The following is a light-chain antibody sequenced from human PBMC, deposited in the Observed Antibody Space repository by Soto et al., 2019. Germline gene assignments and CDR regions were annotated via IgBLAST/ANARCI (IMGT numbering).Light chain of an antibody. CDR2: EGT. J-gene: IGLJ2*01. CDR1: SSDVGTF. CDR3: CSYTSNTVV. Sequence: QSALTQPASVSGSPGQWITVSCTGMSSDVGTFVSWYQYHPGKAPKLVIYEGTKRPSGISNRFSGSKSGNTASLTISGLQAEDEGDYYCCSYTSNTVVFGGGTKLTVL. V-gene: IGLV2-23*01.